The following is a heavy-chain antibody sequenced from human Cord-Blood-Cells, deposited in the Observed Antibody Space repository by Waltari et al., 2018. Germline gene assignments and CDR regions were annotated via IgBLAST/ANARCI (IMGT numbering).Heavy chain of an antibody. CDR1: GYTFTSYD. J-gene: IGHJ6*02. D-gene: IGHD6-13*01. CDR2: MNPNSGNT. V-gene: IGHV1-8*01. CDR3: ASSWYYYYGMDV. Sequence: QVQLVQSGAEVKKPGASVKVSCKASGYTFTSYDINWVRQATGQGLEWMGWMNPNSGNTGYAQKFQGRVTMTRNTSISTAYMELSSLRSEDTAVYYSASSWYYYYGMDVWGQGTTVTVSS.